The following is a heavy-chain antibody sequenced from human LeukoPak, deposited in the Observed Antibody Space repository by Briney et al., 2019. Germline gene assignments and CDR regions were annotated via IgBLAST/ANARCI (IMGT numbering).Heavy chain of an antibody. J-gene: IGHJ4*02. Sequence: SETLSLTCTVSGGSIGSYYWSWIPQPPGKGLDWFGYIFYSGSNNYNPSLKSRVTISVDTSKTQFSLTLSSVTAADTAVYYCARLPRGYCSGGSCYGIDYWGQGTLVTVSS. CDR2: IFYSGSN. CDR1: GGSIGSYY. CDR3: ARLPRGYCSGGSCYGIDY. V-gene: IGHV4-59*08. D-gene: IGHD2-15*01.